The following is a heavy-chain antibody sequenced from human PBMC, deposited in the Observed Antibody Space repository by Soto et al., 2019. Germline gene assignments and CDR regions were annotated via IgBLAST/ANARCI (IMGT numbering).Heavy chain of an antibody. D-gene: IGHD4-17*01. V-gene: IGHV4-30-4*01. CDR1: GGSISSGDYY. CDR2: IYYSGST. J-gene: IGHJ6*02. Sequence: PSETLSLTCTVSGGSISSGDYYWSWIRQPPGKGLEWIGYIYYSGSTYYNPSLKSRVTISVDTSKNQFSLKLSSVTAADTAVYYCARGYGDSRYGMDVWGQGTTVTVSS. CDR3: ARGYGDSRYGMDV.